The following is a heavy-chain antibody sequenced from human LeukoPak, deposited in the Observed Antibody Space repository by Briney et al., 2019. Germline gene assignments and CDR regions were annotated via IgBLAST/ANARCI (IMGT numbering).Heavy chain of an antibody. V-gene: IGHV3-53*01. CDR1: GFTVGNNR. D-gene: IGHD3-10*01. Sequence: GGSLRLSCAASGFTVGNNRMSWVRQAPGKGLEWVTTVYGGGNTAYADSVKGRFTISRDTSKNTLLLQMNSLRAEDTAVYFCVRERFGAYVENWGQGALVTVSS. CDR3: VRERFGAYVEN. CDR2: VYGGGNT. J-gene: IGHJ4*02.